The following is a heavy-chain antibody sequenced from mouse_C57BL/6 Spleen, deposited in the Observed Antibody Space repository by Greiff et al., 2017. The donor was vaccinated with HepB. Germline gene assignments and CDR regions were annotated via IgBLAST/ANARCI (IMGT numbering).Heavy chain of an antibody. CDR2: ISNLAYSI. Sequence: EVMLVESGGGLVQPGGSLKLSCAASGFTFSDYGMAWVRQAPRKGPEWVAFISNLAYSIYYADTVTGRFTISRENAKNTLYLEMSSLRSEDTAMYYCARQGITTVVATHWYFDVWGTGTTVTVSS. CDR1: GFTFSDYG. D-gene: IGHD1-1*01. J-gene: IGHJ1*03. V-gene: IGHV5-15*01. CDR3: ARQGITTVVATHWYFDV.